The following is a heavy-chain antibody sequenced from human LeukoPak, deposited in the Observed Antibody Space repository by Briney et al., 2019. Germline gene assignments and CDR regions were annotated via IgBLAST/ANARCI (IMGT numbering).Heavy chain of an antibody. CDR3: AKGQLHIFYYMDV. Sequence: GGSLRLSCAASGFTFSSYGMSWVRQAPGKGLEWVSVISGSGGSTYYADSVKGRFTISRDNSKNTLYLQMNSLRAEDTAVYYCAKGQLHIFYYMDVWGKGTTVTVSS. CDR2: ISGSGGST. V-gene: IGHV3-23*01. CDR1: GFTFSSYG. D-gene: IGHD1-26*01. J-gene: IGHJ6*03.